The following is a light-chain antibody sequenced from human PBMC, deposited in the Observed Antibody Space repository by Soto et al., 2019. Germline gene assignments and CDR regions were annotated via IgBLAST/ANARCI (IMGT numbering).Light chain of an antibody. Sequence: DIQMTQSPSTLSASVGDRVTITCRASQSVSTWLAWYQQRPGKAPKLLIHDASSLERGVPSRFSGSGSGTEFTLTISSLQPDDFAAYYCQQYDTYPSTFGQGTRWIS. CDR1: QSVSTW. CDR2: DAS. J-gene: IGKJ1*01. CDR3: QQYDTYPST. V-gene: IGKV1-5*01.